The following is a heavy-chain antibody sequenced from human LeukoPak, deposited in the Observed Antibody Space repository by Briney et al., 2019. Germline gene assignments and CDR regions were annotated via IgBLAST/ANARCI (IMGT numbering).Heavy chain of an antibody. CDR2: IYYSGST. J-gene: IGHJ3*02. D-gene: IGHD4-17*01. CDR3: ARNMTAVSRLDVFDI. Sequence: PSETLSLTCTVSGGSMINSHYWGWIRQSPGKGLEWIGSIYYSGSTYYNPSLKSRVTISVDTSKSQFSLELRSMTAADTAIYYCARNMTAVSRLDVFDIWGAGTMVTVSS. CDR1: GGSMINSHY. V-gene: IGHV4-39*01.